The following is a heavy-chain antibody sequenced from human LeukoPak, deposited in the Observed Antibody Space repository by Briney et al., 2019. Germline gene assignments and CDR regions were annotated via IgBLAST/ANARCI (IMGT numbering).Heavy chain of an antibody. CDR3: ATGLAGNNVSNCSDP. Sequence: PSETLSLTCTVSGGSISTNYWTWIRQPAGRGLEWIGRVSASGNTRYNPSLESRVTMSVDTSKNQFSLSLTSVTAADTGVYFCATGLAGNNVSNCSDPWGQGTLVTVSS. CDR2: VSASGNT. D-gene: IGHD1/OR15-1a*01. CDR1: GGSISTNY. J-gene: IGHJ5*02. V-gene: IGHV4-4*07.